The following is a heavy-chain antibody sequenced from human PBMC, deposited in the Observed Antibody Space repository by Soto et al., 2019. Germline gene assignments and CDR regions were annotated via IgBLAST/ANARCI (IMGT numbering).Heavy chain of an antibody. Sequence: QVQLQQWGAGLLKPSETLSLTCAVYGGSFTGYYWSWIRQSPGKGLEWIGETNHSGSTNYNPSLTSRFTISLDTSKNQFSLKLTSMTAADTAVYYCARGYPVMRYLCSNWFDPWGQGTLVAVSS. CDR3: ARGYPVMRYLCSNWFDP. J-gene: IGHJ5*02. CDR1: GGSFTGYY. V-gene: IGHV4-34*01. CDR2: TNHSGST. D-gene: IGHD3-9*01.